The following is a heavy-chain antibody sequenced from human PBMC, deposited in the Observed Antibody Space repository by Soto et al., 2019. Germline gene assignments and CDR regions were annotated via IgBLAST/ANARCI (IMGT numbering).Heavy chain of an antibody. Sequence: SETLSLTCAVYGGSFSGYYWSWIRQPPGKGMEWVGEINNSVSNNYNQSLKSRVTISVDTSKNQFYLKLSSVTAADTAVYYCARVRVVVVVAATYYYYYGMDVWGQGTTVTVSS. V-gene: IGHV4-34*01. D-gene: IGHD2-15*01. CDR2: INNSVSN. CDR1: GGSFSGYY. CDR3: ARVRVVVVVAATYYYYYGMDV. J-gene: IGHJ6*02.